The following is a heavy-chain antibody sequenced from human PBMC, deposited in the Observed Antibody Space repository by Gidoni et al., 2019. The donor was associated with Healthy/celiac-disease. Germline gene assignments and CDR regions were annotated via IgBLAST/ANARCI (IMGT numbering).Heavy chain of an antibody. CDR3: ARDNGQLAPSFDY. V-gene: IGHV4-4*07. CDR2: IYTSGST. D-gene: IGHD6-6*01. J-gene: IGHJ4*02. Sequence: QVQLQESGPGLVKPSETLSLTCTVSGGSISSYSWSWIRQPAGKGLEWIGRIYTSGSTNYNPALKSRVTMSVDTSKNQFSLKLGSVTAADTAVYYCARDNGQLAPSFDYWGQGTLVTVSS. CDR1: GGSISSYS.